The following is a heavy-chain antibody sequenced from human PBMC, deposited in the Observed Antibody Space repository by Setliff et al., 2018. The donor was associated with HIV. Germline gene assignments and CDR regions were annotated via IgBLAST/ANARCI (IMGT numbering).Heavy chain of an antibody. D-gene: IGHD6-19*01. CDR1: GGSISSGSYY. J-gene: IGHJ5*02. V-gene: IGHV4-61*09. Sequence: KASETLSLTCTVSGGSISSGSYYWSWIRQPAGKGLEWIGHIYTRGSTNYNPSLKSRVTISVDTSKNQFSLKLSSVTAADTAVYYCARLNQQWLVRDSGSNWFDPWGQGILVTVSS. CDR3: ARLNQQWLVRDSGSNWFDP. CDR2: IYTRGST.